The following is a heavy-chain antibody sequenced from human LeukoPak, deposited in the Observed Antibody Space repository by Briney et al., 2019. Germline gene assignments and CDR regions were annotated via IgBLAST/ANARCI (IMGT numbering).Heavy chain of an antibody. D-gene: IGHD4-17*01. CDR1: GFTFSSYA. CDR2: ISGSGGST. J-gene: IGHJ4*02. Sequence: GGSLRLSCAASGFTFSSYAMSWVRQAPGKGLEWVSAISGSGGSTYYADSVKGRFTISRDNSKNTLYLQMDSLRAEDTAVYYCAKASSRYGDYDYFDYWGQGTLVTVSS. V-gene: IGHV3-23*01. CDR3: AKASSRYGDYDYFDY.